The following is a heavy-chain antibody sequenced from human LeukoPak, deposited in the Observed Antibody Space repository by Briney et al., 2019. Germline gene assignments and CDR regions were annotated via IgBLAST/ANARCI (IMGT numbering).Heavy chain of an antibody. J-gene: IGHJ5*02. CDR1: GDSISNSDYY. CDR3: ARGLGCSSTSCSHWFDP. CDR2: INHSGST. Sequence: PSETLSLTCTVSGDSISNSDYYWGWIRQPPGKGLEWIGEINHSGSTNYNPSLESRVTISVDTSKNQFSLKLSSVTAADTAVYYCARGLGCSSTSCSHWFDPWGQGTLVTVSS. D-gene: IGHD2-2*01. V-gene: IGHV4-39*07.